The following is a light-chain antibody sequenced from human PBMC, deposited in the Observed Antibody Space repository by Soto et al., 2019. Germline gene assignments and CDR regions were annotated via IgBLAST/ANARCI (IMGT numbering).Light chain of an antibody. V-gene: IGLV2-14*01. J-gene: IGLJ1*01. Sequence: QSLLTQPASVSGSPGQSITISCTGTSSDVGGYNYVSWYQQHPGKAPKLMIYEVSNRPSGVSNRFSGSKSGNTASLTISGLQAEDEADYYCSSDTSRSRVFGNGTKVTVL. CDR2: EVS. CDR1: SSDVGGYNY. CDR3: SSDTSRSRV.